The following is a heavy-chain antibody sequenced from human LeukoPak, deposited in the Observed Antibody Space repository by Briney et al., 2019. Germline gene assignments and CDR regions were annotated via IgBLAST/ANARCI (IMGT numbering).Heavy chain of an antibody. D-gene: IGHD3-22*01. CDR2: ISSSSSTI. CDR1: GFTFSSYS. V-gene: IGHV3-48*01. Sequence: GGSLRLSCAASGFTFSSYSMNWVRQAPGKGLEWVSYISSSSSTIYYADSVKGRFTISRDNAKNTLYLQMSSLRAEDTAVYYCAKDRGRYYDSSGYYWGYYFDSWGQGILVTVST. J-gene: IGHJ4*02. CDR3: AKDRGRYYDSSGYYWGYYFDS.